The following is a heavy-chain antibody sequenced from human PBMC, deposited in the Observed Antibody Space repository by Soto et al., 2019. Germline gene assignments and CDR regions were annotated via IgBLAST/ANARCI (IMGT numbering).Heavy chain of an antibody. CDR3: ASLAGYCSGGSCPDY. V-gene: IGHV3-74*01. CDR1: GFTFSSYW. Sequence: GGSLRLSCAASGFTFSSYWMHWVRQAPGKGLVWVSRINSDGSSTSYADSVKGRFTIPRDNAKNTLYLQMNSLRAEDTAVYYCASLAGYCSGGSCPDYWGQGTLVTVSS. J-gene: IGHJ4*02. CDR2: INSDGSST. D-gene: IGHD2-15*01.